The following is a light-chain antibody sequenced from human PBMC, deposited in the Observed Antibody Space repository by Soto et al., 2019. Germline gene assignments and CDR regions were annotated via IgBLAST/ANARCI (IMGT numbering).Light chain of an antibody. Sequence: EVVMTQSPATLSVSPGERATLSCRASQSVSSNLAWYQQKVGQAPRLLMHGASVRATGVPTRFSGSGSGTVFTLTISSLQSEDFAVYYCQQRSNWPPGITFGQGTRLEIK. V-gene: IGKV3-15*01. CDR1: QSVSSN. CDR2: GAS. CDR3: QQRSNWPPGIT. J-gene: IGKJ5*01.